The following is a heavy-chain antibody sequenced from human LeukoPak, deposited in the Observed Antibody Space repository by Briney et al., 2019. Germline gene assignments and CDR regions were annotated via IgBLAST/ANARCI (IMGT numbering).Heavy chain of an antibody. V-gene: IGHV4-59*01. D-gene: IGHD2-15*01. J-gene: IGHJ6*02. Sequence: SETLSLTCTVSGGSINSYSWSWIRQPPGKGLEWIGYIYYSGSTNYNPSLKSRVTISVDTSKNQFSLKLSSVTAADTAVYYCARGNGGGYYYGMDVWGQGSTVTVSS. CDR2: IYYSGST. CDR3: ARGNGGGYYYGMDV. CDR1: GGSINSYS.